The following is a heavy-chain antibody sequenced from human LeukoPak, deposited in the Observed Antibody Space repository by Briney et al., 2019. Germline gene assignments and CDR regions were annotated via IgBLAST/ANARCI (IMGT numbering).Heavy chain of an antibody. V-gene: IGHV1-8*01. J-gene: IGHJ6*02. CDR2: MNPNSGNT. Sequence: GASVKVSCKASGYTFTSYDINWVRQATGQGLEWMGWMNPNSGNTGYAQKFPGRVTMTRNTSISTAYMELSSLRSEDTAVYYCARGIGPEKLRFLEWLHHYYYGMDVWGQGTTVTVSS. CDR3: ARGIGPEKLRFLEWLHHYYYGMDV. CDR1: GYTFTSYD. D-gene: IGHD3-3*01.